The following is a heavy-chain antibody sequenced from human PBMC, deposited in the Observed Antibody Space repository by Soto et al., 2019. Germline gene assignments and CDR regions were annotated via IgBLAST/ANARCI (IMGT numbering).Heavy chain of an antibody. Sequence: EVQLVESGGGLVKPGGSLRLSCAASGFSFSNAWMNWVRQAPGKGLEWVGRIKSKTDGGTTDYAAPVKGRFTISRDDSKNTLYLEMNSLEIEDTDVYFCNTDLRPGRGSIAGVGWGGFFQHWGQGTPVTVSS. CDR1: GFSFSNAW. V-gene: IGHV3-15*07. J-gene: IGHJ1*01. CDR2: IKSKTDGGTT. D-gene: IGHD6-13*01. CDR3: NTDLRPGRGSIAGVGWGGFFQH.